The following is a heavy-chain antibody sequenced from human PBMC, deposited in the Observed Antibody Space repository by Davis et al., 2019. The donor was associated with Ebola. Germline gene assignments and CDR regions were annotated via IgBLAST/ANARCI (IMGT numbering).Heavy chain of an antibody. V-gene: IGHV4-34*01. D-gene: IGHD3-3*01. J-gene: IGHJ5*02. CDR2: INHSGST. CDR1: GGSISSYY. CDR3: ARTYYDFWSGYYRGPNWFDP. Sequence: MPSETLSLTCTVSGGSISSYYWSWIRQPPGKGLEWIGEINHSGSTNYNPSLKSRVTISVDTSKNQFSLKLSSVTAADTAVYYCARTYYDFWSGYYRGPNWFDPWGQGTLVTVSS.